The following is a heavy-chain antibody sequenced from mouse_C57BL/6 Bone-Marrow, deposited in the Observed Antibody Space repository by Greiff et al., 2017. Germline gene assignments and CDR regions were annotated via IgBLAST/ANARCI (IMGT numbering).Heavy chain of an antibody. V-gene: IGHV14-3*01. D-gene: IGHD2-14*01. CDR3: ASVRRGYAREY. Sequence: EVQLQQSVPELVRPGASVKISCTASGFSFSNTYMHWVKQRPGQGLEWIGRIYPADGNTKYDPKFQGTATITADTSSITAYMQLSSLTSEDSAVYYCASVRRGYAREYWGQGTSVTVSS. CDR2: IYPADGNT. J-gene: IGHJ4*01. CDR1: GFSFSNTY.